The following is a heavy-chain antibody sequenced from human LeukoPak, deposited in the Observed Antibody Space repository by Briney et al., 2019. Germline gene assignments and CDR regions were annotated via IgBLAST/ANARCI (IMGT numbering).Heavy chain of an antibody. CDR2: ISYDGSNK. J-gene: IGHJ5*02. CDR3: ARDQQLSITMVRGVIIFPYRP. V-gene: IGHV3-30-3*01. D-gene: IGHD3-10*01. CDR1: GFTFSSYA. Sequence: PGGSLRLSCAASGFTFSSYAMHWVRQAPGKGLEWVAVISYDGSNKYYADSVKGRFTISRDNSKNTLYLQMNSLRAEDTAVYYCARDQQLSITMVRGVIIFPYRPGGQGTLVTVSS.